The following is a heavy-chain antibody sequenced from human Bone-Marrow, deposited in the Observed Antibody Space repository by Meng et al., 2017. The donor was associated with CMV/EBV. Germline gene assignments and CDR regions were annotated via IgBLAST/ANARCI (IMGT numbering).Heavy chain of an antibody. J-gene: IGHJ4*02. V-gene: IGHV5-51*01. D-gene: IGHD3-22*01. CDR1: GYSFTTYW. CDR3: ARLDSGGYYYSPY. Sequence: GGSLRLSCKGSGYSFTTYWIGWVRQMPGKGLEWMGIIHPGDSDTRYSPSFQGQVTISADKSITTAYLQWSSLKASDTAMYYCARLDSGGYYYSPYWGQGTLVTLSS. CDR2: IHPGDSDT.